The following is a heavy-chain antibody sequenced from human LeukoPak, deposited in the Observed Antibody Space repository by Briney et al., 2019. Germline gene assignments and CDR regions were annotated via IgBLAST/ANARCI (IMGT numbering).Heavy chain of an antibody. V-gene: IGHV3-48*03. CDR3: ARTKVGYDSSGYYQYFDY. J-gene: IGHJ4*02. CDR1: GFTFSSYE. D-gene: IGHD3-22*01. Sequence: GGSLRLSCAASGFTFSSYEMNWVRQAPGKGLEWISYITSSSSTIYYADSVKGRFTISRDNAKNSLYLQMNSLRAEDTAVYYCARTKVGYDSSGYYQYFDYWGLGTLVTVSS. CDR2: ITSSSSTI.